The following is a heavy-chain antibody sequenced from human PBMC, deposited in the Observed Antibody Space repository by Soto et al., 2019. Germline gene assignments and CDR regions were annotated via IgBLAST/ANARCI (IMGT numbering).Heavy chain of an antibody. Sequence: QVQLVESGGGVVQPGRSLRLSCAASGFTFSSYAMHWVHQAPGKGLEWVALISYDGSNKYYADSVKGRFTISRDNSKNTLYLKMNSLRTGDTAVYYCGRCSSTSCHLGADYWGQGTLVAVSS. CDR1: GFTFSSYA. J-gene: IGHJ4*02. CDR3: GRCSSTSCHLGADY. CDR2: ISYDGSNK. V-gene: IGHV3-30-3*01. D-gene: IGHD2-2*01.